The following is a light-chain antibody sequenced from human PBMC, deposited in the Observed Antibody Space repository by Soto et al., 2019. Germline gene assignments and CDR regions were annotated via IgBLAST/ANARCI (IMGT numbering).Light chain of an antibody. CDR1: QSVSNNY. CDR3: QQYGSSGT. CDR2: GAS. V-gene: IGKV3-20*01. Sequence: IGLTQSPGTLSLCPGERATLSCRASQSVSNNYLAWYQQKPGQAPRLLIYGASNRATGIPDRFSGSGSGTDFTLTISRLEPEDFAVCYCQQYGSSGTFGQGTKVDIK. J-gene: IGKJ1*01.